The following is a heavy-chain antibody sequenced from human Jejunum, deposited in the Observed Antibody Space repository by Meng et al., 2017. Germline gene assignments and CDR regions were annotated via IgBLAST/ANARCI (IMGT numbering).Heavy chain of an antibody. CDR3: ARFGYGSSWYQPDY. CDR1: EFTFSSFE. V-gene: IGHV3-48*03. D-gene: IGHD6-13*01. Sequence: GESLKISCAASEFTFSSFEMNWVRQAPGKGLEWVSFISGSGTTIYYADSVKGRFTISRDNTKNSLYLQMNSLRAEDTAIYYCARFGYGSSWYQPDYWGQGTLVTVSS. J-gene: IGHJ4*02. CDR2: ISGSGTTI.